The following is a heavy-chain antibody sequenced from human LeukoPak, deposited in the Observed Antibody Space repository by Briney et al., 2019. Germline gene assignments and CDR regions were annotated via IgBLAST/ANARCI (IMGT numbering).Heavy chain of an antibody. CDR3: ARVDYGDYGFDY. D-gene: IGHD4-17*01. V-gene: IGHV3-66*01. CDR1: GFTVSSNY. CDR2: IYSGGST. Sequence: PGGSLRLSCAASGFTVSSNYMSWVRQAPGKGLEWVSVIYSGGSTYYADSVKGRFTTSRDNSKNTLYLQMNSLRAEGTAVYYCARVDYGDYGFDYWGQGTLVTVSS. J-gene: IGHJ4*02.